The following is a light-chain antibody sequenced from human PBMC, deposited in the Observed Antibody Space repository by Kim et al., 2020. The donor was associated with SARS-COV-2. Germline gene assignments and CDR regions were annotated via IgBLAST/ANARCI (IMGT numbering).Light chain of an antibody. Sequence: SYELTQPPSVSVSPGQTASITCSGDKLGDKSVCWIQQKPGHSPVVVIYLDNKRPSGIPERFSGSNSGTTATLTISGTQAMDEADYYCQTWDNNTGVFGPGTKVTVL. CDR3: QTWDNNTGV. J-gene: IGLJ1*01. CDR2: LDN. V-gene: IGLV3-1*01. CDR1: KLGDKS.